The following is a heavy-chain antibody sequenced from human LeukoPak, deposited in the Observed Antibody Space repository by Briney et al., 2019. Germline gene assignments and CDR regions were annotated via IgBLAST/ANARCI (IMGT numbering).Heavy chain of an antibody. Sequence: SETLSLTCAVSGGSISGSSYYWGWIRQPPWTGCGWIGGIYYGGGTYYNPSLKSRVTISVDTSKNQFSLKLSSVTAADTAVYYCARLGDYDILTRYYNVINRIDYWRQGTLVTVSS. CDR1: GGSISGSSYY. J-gene: IGHJ4*02. D-gene: IGHD3-9*01. CDR3: ARLGDYDILTRYYNVINRIDY. CDR2: IYYGGGT. V-gene: IGHV4-39*01.